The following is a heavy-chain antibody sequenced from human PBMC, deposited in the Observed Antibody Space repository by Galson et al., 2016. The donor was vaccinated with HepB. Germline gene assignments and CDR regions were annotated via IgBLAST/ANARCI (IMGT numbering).Heavy chain of an antibody. CDR2: INQDGSVK. V-gene: IGHV3-7*01. CDR3: ATQLDF. J-gene: IGHJ4*02. CDR1: GFSFSDYW. Sequence: SLRLSCAASGFSFSDYWMNWVRQAPGKGLEWVANINQDGSVKYYVDSVRGRFTVSRDNSKNSLYLQMNSLRVEDTAVYYCATQLDFWGQGTLATVSS.